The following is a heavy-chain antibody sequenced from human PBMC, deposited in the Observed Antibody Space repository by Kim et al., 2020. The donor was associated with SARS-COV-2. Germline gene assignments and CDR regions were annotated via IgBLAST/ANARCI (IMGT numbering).Heavy chain of an antibody. V-gene: IGHV4-59*01. J-gene: IGHJ4*02. D-gene: IGHD6-13*01. Sequence: SETLSLTCTVSGGSISSYYWSWIRQPPGKGLEWIGYIYYSGSTNYNPSLKSRVTISVDTSKNQFSLKLSSVTAADTAVYYCARGRSSWYYFDYWGQGTLVTVSS. CDR2: IYYSGST. CDR1: GGSISSYY. CDR3: ARGRSSWYYFDY.